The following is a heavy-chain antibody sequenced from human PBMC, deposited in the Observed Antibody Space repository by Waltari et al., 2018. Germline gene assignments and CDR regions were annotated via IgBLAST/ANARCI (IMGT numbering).Heavy chain of an antibody. V-gene: IGHV3-7*01. CDR1: GFTFSSYW. Sequence: EVQLVESGGGLVQPGGSLRLSCAASGFTFSSYWMSWVRQAPGKGLEWVAKIKQDGSEKYYVKCVKGRFPLSRDNPKNSLYLQMNSLRAEDSSVYYCASAPQEGIAVAGTFDYWGQGTLVTVSS. D-gene: IGHD6-19*01. J-gene: IGHJ4*02. CDR2: IKQDGSEK. CDR3: ASAPQEGIAVAGTFDY.